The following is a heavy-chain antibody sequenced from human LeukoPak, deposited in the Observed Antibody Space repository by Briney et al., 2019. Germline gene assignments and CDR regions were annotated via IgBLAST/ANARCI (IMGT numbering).Heavy chain of an antibody. J-gene: IGHJ6*02. Sequence: PGGSLRLSCAAAGFTFSSYSMNWVRQAPGGGREWVSSISSSSRYIYYTDSGKGRLTISTDNAKNSLYLQLNSLRAEDTAVYFCARDRFPSRDIVVVPAASPLDVWGQGTTVTVSS. V-gene: IGHV3-21*01. D-gene: IGHD2-2*01. CDR1: GFTFSSYS. CDR2: ISSSSRYI. CDR3: ARDRFPSRDIVVVPAASPLDV.